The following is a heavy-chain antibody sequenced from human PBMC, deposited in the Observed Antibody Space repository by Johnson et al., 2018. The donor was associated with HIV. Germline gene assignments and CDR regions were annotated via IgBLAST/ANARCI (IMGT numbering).Heavy chain of an antibody. CDR3: ARGKSGYSSGWADAFDI. CDR1: GFTFSSYA. D-gene: IGHD6-19*01. V-gene: IGHV3-30*04. CDR2: ISYDGGNK. J-gene: IGHJ3*02. Sequence: VQLVESGGGVVQPGRSLRLSCAASGFTFSSYAMHWVRQAPGKGLEWVAVISYDGGNKYYADSVKGRFTISRDNSKNTLYLQMNSLGAEDTAVYYCARGKSGYSSGWADAFDIWGQGTMVTVSS.